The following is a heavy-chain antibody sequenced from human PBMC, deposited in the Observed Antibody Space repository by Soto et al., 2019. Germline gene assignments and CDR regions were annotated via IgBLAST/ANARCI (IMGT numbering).Heavy chain of an antibody. Sequence: EVHLLKSGGGLVQPGGSLRLSCAASGFTFSSYAMTWVRQAPGKGLEWVSGITGSGGTTYYTDSVKGRFTISRDNSKDTLYLQMNSLRAEDPAVYYCAAELGYCSGGSCSGYYYYGMDVWGQGTTVTVSS. CDR3: AAELGYCSGGSCSGYYYYGMDV. V-gene: IGHV3-23*01. CDR1: GFTFSSYA. J-gene: IGHJ6*02. CDR2: ITGSGGTT. D-gene: IGHD2-15*01.